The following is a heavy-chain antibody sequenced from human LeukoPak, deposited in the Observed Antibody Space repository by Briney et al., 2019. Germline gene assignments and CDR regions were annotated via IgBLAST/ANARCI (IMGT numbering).Heavy chain of an antibody. CDR1: GGSISSGGYY. D-gene: IGHD3-10*01. CDR3: ARVSLNMGWFDP. CDR2: IYHSGST. Sequence: SETLSLTRTVSGGSISSGGYYWSWIRQPPGTGLEWIGYIYHSGSTYYNPSLKSRVTISVDRSKNQFSLKLSSVTAADTAVYYCARVSLNMGWFDPWGQGTLVTVSS. J-gene: IGHJ5*02. V-gene: IGHV4-30-2*01.